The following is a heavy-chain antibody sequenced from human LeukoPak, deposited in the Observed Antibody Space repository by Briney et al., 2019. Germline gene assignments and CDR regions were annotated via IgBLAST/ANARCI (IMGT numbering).Heavy chain of an antibody. CDR1: GGTFSSYA. J-gene: IGHJ5*02. V-gene: IGHV1-69*01. Sequence: SVKVSCKASGGTFSSYAISWVRQAPGQGLEWMGGIIPIFGTANYAQKFQGRVTITADESTSTAYMELSSLRSEDTAVYYCATDRPRSIAVAGSENWFDPWGQGTLVTVSS. CDR3: ATDRPRSIAVAGSENWFDP. D-gene: IGHD6-19*01. CDR2: IIPIFGTA.